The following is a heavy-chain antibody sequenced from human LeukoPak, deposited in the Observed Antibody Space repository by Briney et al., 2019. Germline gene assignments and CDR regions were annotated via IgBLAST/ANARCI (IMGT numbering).Heavy chain of an antibody. CDR3: AKDPISPLSSLGYYGMDV. V-gene: IGHV3-23*01. CDR2: ISGSGGST. D-gene: IGHD6-6*01. J-gene: IGHJ6*02. CDR1: GFTFSSYA. Sequence: GGPLRLSCAASGFTFSSYAMSWVRQAPGKGLEWVSAISGSGGSTYYADSVKGRFTISRDNSKNTLYLQMNSLRAEDTAVYYCAKDPISPLSSLGYYGMDVWGQGTTVTVSS.